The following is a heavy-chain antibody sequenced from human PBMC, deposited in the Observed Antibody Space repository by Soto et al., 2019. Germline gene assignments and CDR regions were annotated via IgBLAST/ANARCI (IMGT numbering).Heavy chain of an antibody. CDR3: AKDASYCGGDCYSVRDY. CDR2: ISGSGGST. D-gene: IGHD2-21*02. V-gene: IGHV3-23*01. CDR1: GFTFSSYA. Sequence: EVQLLESGGGLVQPGGSLRLSCAASGFTFSSYAMSWVRQAPGKGLEWVSAISGSGGSTYYADSVKGRFTISRDNSKNTLYLQMNSLRAEDTAVYYCAKDASYCGGDCYSVRDYRGQGTLVTVSS. J-gene: IGHJ4*02.